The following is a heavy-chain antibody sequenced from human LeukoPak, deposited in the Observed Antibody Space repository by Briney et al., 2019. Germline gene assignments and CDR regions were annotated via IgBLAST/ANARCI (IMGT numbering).Heavy chain of an antibody. Sequence: SETLSLTCAVYGGSFSGSFSDYYWTCIRQTPGKGLECIGEIHHSGSTNYNPSLKSRVTISVDTSKNQFSLKLNSLTAADTAVYYCATFRWGVGFEYWGQGTLATVSS. J-gene: IGHJ4*02. CDR2: IHHSGST. CDR3: ATFRWGVGFEY. D-gene: IGHD3-16*01. CDR1: GGSFSGSFSDYY. V-gene: IGHV4-34*01.